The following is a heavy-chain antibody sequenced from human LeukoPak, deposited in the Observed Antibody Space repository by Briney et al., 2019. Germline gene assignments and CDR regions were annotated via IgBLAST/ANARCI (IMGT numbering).Heavy chain of an antibody. J-gene: IGHJ4*02. Sequence: GASVKVSCKASGYTFSDSYTHWVRQAPGQGLEWMGWINPTSGVTKYAEKFQGRVTMTRDTSIRTAYMEMSRLRSDDTALYYCARDLYSGTYGRWGQGTLVTVSS. CDR3: ARDLYSGTYGR. CDR2: INPTSGVT. CDR1: GYTFSDSY. V-gene: IGHV1-2*02. D-gene: IGHD1-26*01.